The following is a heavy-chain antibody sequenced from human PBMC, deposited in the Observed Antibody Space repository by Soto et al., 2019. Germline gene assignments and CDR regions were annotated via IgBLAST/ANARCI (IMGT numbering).Heavy chain of an antibody. Sequence: QVQLVEYGGGVVQPGRSLRLTCAASGFTFSSYGMHWVRQAPGKGLEWVAVISYDGSNKYYADSVKGRFTISRDNSKNTLYLQMNSLRAEDTAVYYCAKDLPGGGMDVWGQGTTVTVSS. CDR2: ISYDGSNK. CDR1: GFTFSSYG. V-gene: IGHV3-30*18. J-gene: IGHJ6*02. CDR3: AKDLPGGGMDV.